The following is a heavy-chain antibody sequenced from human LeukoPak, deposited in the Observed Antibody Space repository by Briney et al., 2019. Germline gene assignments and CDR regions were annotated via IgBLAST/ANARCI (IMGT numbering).Heavy chain of an antibody. CDR3: VRDLFGFDF. Sequence: GGSLRLSCSASGFMFNTLSLHWVRQVAGEGLEYVSVISPDGGSTYYADSVRGRFTIARDNSKNMLYLQMSSLRPEDTAIYYCVRDLFGFDFWGQGSLVTVSS. CDR2: ISPDGGST. J-gene: IGHJ4*02. CDR1: GFMFNTLS. D-gene: IGHD3-10*01. V-gene: IGHV3-64D*06.